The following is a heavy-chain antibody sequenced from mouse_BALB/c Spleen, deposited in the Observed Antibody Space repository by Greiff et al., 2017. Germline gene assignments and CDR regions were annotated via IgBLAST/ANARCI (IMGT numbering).Heavy chain of an antibody. CDR2: ISYDGSN. V-gene: IGHV3-6*02. Sequence: EVKLVESGPGLVKPSQSLSLTCSVTGYSITSGYYWNWIRQFPGNKLEWMGYISYDGSNNYNPSLKNRISITRDTSKNQFFLKLNSVTTEDTATYYCARVPYRYDGGGYAMDYWGQGTSVTVSS. J-gene: IGHJ4*01. CDR1: GYSITSGYY. D-gene: IGHD2-14*01. CDR3: ARVPYRYDGGGYAMDY.